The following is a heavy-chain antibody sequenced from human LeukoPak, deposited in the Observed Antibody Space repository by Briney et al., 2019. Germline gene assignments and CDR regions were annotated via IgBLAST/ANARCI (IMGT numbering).Heavy chain of an antibody. J-gene: IGHJ5*02. CDR1: GDSISSGAYS. Sequence: SETLSLTCAVSGDSISSGAYSWRWIRQTPGRALEWIGYIYRSGSTYYNPSLKSRVALSLDRSQNQFSLSVSSVTAADTAVYYCARRALAGYWFDPWGQGTLVTVSS. V-gene: IGHV4-30-2*01. CDR3: ARRALAGYWFDP. D-gene: IGHD6-19*01. CDR2: IYRSGST.